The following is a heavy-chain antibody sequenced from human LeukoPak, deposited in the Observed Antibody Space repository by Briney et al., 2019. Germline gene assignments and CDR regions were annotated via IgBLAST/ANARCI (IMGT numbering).Heavy chain of an antibody. D-gene: IGHD6-13*01. Sequence: ASVKVSCKASGYTFTSYGISWMRQAPGQGLEWMGWISAYNGNTNYAQKFQGRVTMTTDTSTSTAYMELRSLRSDDTAVYYCARDPNRYAAAHPFEYWGQGTLVTVSS. CDR3: ARDPNRYAAAHPFEY. V-gene: IGHV1-18*01. CDR2: ISAYNGNT. J-gene: IGHJ4*02. CDR1: GYTFTSYG.